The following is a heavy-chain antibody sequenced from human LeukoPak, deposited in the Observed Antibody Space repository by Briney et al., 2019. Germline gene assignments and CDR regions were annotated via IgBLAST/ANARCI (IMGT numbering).Heavy chain of an antibody. CDR3: AGDSYGTDY. Sequence: PSETLSLTCTVSGGSISSYYWNWIRQPPGKGLEWIGYIYYSGNTNYNPSLKSRVTISEDTSKNQFSLKLTSVTPADTAVYFCAGDSYGTDYWGQGTLVTVSS. CDR2: IYYSGNT. D-gene: IGHD5-18*01. CDR1: GGSISSYY. J-gene: IGHJ4*02. V-gene: IGHV4-59*01.